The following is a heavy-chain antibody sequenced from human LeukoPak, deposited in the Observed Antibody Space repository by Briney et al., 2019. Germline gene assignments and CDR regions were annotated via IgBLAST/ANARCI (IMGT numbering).Heavy chain of an antibody. D-gene: IGHD6-13*01. CDR2: TSSSGYTI. J-gene: IGHJ6*02. CDR1: GFIISSYE. CDR3: AREPSLYRSRNYYYSGMDV. V-gene: IGHV3-48*03. Sequence: GGSLRLSCAASGFIISSYEMNWVRQAPGKGLEWVLYTSSSGYTIYYADSVKGRFTISRDNAKNSLYLQMNSLRAEDTAVYYCAREPSLYRSRNYYYSGMDVWGQGTTVTVSS.